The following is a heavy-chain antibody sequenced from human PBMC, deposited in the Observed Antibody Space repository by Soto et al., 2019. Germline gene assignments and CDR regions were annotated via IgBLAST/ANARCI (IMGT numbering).Heavy chain of an antibody. CDR3: ARENRGSPDY. V-gene: IGHV4-59*01. D-gene: IGHD3-10*01. CDR2: ISYSGST. J-gene: IGHJ4*02. Sequence: SETLSLTCTVSGGSISSYYWSWIRQPPGKGLEWIGYISYSGSTDYNPSLKSRLTISLDTSKNQFSLRLRSVTAADTAVYYCARENRGSPDYWGQGTLVTVSS. CDR1: GGSISSYY.